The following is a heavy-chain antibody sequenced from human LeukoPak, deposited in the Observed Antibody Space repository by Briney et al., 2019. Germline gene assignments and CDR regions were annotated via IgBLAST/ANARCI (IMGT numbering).Heavy chain of an antibody. CDR2: IYYSGST. CDR3: ARVGYDFWSGYQYYFDY. D-gene: IGHD3-3*01. V-gene: IGHV4-31*02. Sequence: SETLSLTYTVSGGSISSGGYYWSWIRQHPGKGLEWIGYIYYSGSTYYNPSLKSRVTISVDTSKNQFSLKLSSVTAADTAVYYCARVGYDFWSGYQYYFDYWGQGTLVTVSS. CDR1: GGSISSGGYY. J-gene: IGHJ4*02.